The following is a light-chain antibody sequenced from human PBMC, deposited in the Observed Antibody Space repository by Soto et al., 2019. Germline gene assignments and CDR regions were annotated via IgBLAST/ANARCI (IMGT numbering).Light chain of an antibody. J-gene: IGKJ1*01. CDR2: KAS. Sequence: DIQMTQSPSTLSGSVGDRVTITCRASQTISSWLAWYQQKPGKAPKLLIYKASTLKSGVPSRFSGSGSGTEFTLTISSLQPEDFAAYYRQIYSSHPQAFGQGTKVDIK. V-gene: IGKV1-5*03. CDR3: QIYSSHPQA. CDR1: QTISSW.